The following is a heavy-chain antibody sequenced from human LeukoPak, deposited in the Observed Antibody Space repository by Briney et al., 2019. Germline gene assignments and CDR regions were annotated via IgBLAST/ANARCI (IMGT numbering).Heavy chain of an antibody. CDR1: GYSFTSYY. D-gene: IGHD7-27*01. Sequence: ASVKVSCKASGYSFTSYYISWVRQAPGQGLEWMGWISAYNGNTNYAQKLQGRVTMTTDTSTSTAYMELRSLRSDDTAVYYCARDSLGLEVDYWGQGTLVTVSS. V-gene: IGHV1-18*04. J-gene: IGHJ4*02. CDR3: ARDSLGLEVDY. CDR2: ISAYNGNT.